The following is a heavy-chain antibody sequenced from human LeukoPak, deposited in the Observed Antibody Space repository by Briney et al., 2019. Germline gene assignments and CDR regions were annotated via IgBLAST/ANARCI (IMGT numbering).Heavy chain of an antibody. V-gene: IGHV3-7*01. CDR3: AIDVSVSGMDV. Sequence: GGSLRLSCAASGFTFTDYWMSWVRQAPGKGLEWVANIKRDGSEKYYVDSVKGRFTISRDNPKKSVYLQMNSLRAEDTAIYYCAIDVSVSGMDVWGQGTTVTVSS. D-gene: IGHD5/OR15-5a*01. CDR1: GFTFTDYW. J-gene: IGHJ6*02. CDR2: IKRDGSEK.